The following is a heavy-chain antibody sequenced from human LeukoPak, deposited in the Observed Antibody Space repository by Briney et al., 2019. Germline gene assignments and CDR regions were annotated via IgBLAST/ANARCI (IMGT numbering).Heavy chain of an antibody. V-gene: IGHV3-53*01. CDR3: ASGGKYCTWGACYGD. D-gene: IGHD2-8*02. Sequence: GGSLRLLGAASGFIGHCYYIIWVRQTPGKGLEWVSVIYSGGSTFYADSVKGRFTISRDNSKNTVYLQMNSLRGEDTAVFYCASGGKYCTWGACYGDWGQGTLVTVSS. J-gene: IGHJ4*02. CDR2: IYSGGST. CDR1: GFIGHCYY.